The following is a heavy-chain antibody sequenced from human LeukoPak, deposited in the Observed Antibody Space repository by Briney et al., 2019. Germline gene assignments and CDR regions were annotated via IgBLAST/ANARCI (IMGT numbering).Heavy chain of an antibody. J-gene: IGHJ4*02. CDR1: GFTFSTHG. Sequence: GGSLRLSCAAPGFTFSTHGMHWVRQAPGKGPEWVAFIRYDGSNKNYVDSVKGRFTISRDNPKNTLFLQMNSLRAEDTAVYFCAKAHSDASYTFDYWGQGTLVTVSS. V-gene: IGHV3-30*02. D-gene: IGHD1-1*01. CDR2: IRYDGSNK. CDR3: AKAHSDASYTFDY.